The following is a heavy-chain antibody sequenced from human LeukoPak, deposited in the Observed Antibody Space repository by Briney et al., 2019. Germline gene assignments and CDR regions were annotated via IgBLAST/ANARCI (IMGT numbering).Heavy chain of an antibody. CDR2: ISYRGST. J-gene: IGHJ4*02. CDR1: GGSISSDDYY. V-gene: IGHV4-30-4*01. Sequence: SETLSLTCSVSGGSISSDDYYWSWIRQPPGKGLEWIGYISYRGSTYYNPSLKNRVTISLDTSRNRFSLKLSSVTAADTAVYYCARARIVVVPAAPESYWGQGTLVTVSS. CDR3: ARARIVVVPAAPESY. D-gene: IGHD2-2*01.